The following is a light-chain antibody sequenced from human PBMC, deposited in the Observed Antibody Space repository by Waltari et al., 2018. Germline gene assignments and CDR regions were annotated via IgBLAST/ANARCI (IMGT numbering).Light chain of an antibody. Sequence: QSALTQPASVSGSPGQSITISCTGTSSDVGGYNYVSWYQQHPGKAPKLMIFEGSNRSSGVSNLFSGSTSGNTASLTIFGLQAEDEADYYCSAYISSSTLELFGGGTSLTLL. CDR2: EGS. J-gene: IGLJ2*01. V-gene: IGLV2-14*01. CDR1: SSDVGGYNY. CDR3: SAYISSSTLEL.